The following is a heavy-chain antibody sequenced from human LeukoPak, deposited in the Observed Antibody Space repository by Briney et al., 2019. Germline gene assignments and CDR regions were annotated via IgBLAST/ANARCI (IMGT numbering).Heavy chain of an antibody. CDR2: ISYDGSNK. J-gene: IGHJ4*02. V-gene: IGHV3-30*18. D-gene: IGHD3-22*01. Sequence: PGGSLRLSCAASGFTFSSYGMHWVRQAPGKGLEWVAVISYDGSNKYYADSVKGRFTISRDNSKNTLYLQMNSLRAEDTAVYYCAKVGSYHDFDYWGQGTLVTVSS. CDR1: GFTFSSYG. CDR3: AKVGSYHDFDY.